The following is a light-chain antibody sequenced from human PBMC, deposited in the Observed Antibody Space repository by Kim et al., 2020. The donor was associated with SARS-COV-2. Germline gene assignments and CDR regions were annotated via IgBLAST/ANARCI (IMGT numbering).Light chain of an antibody. V-gene: IGKV1-5*01. J-gene: IGKJ1*01. CDR3: QQYSSYWT. CDR2: DAS. CDR1: QSISSS. Sequence: STSVGDSVTITCRASQSISSSLAWYQQKPGEAPKLLIYDASNLESGVPSRFSGSGSGTEFTLTISSLQPDDFATYYCQQYSSYWTFGQGTKVEIK.